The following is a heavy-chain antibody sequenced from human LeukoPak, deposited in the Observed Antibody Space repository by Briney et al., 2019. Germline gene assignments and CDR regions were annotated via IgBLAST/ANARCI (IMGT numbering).Heavy chain of an antibody. D-gene: IGHD3-10*01. CDR3: STYYYAPQ. CDR1: GFTFRNFW. Sequence: GGSLRLSCAASGFTFRNFWMHWVRQAPGKGLVWVARINSDGSSTSHADSVKGRFTISRDNAKNTLYLQLNSLRVEDTAVYYCSTYYYAPQWGQGTLVTVSS. J-gene: IGHJ4*02. V-gene: IGHV3-74*01. CDR2: INSDGSST.